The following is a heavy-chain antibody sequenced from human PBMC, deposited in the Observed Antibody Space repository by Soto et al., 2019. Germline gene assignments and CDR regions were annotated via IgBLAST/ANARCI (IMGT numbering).Heavy chain of an antibody. CDR2: VYYSGTT. CDR3: ARYRREAVAGYTLDN. J-gene: IGHJ4*02. V-gene: IGHV4-61*01. Sequence: PSETLSLTCSVSGGSVSNKTYYWSWIRQPPGKRLELIGYVYYSGTTNYNPSLKSRVTISEDTSKSQFSLKVNSMTAADTAVYYCARYRREAVAGYTLDNWGQGMLVTVSS. CDR1: GGSVSNKTYY. D-gene: IGHD6-13*01.